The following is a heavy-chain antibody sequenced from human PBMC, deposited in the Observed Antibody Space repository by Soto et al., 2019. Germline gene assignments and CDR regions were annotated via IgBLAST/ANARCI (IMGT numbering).Heavy chain of an antibody. D-gene: IGHD5-12*01. V-gene: IGHV4-59*01. Sequence: PSETLSLTCTVSGASISSSYWSWIRQSPERGLEWIAYVYHTGATNYTPSLKSRVTISLDTSKGQFSLTLTSLTTADTAVYFCARGGNRYSNVASGVGGFDYWGQGSLVTVSS. J-gene: IGHJ4*02. CDR2: VYHTGAT. CDR3: ARGGNRYSNVASGVGGFDY. CDR1: GASISSSY.